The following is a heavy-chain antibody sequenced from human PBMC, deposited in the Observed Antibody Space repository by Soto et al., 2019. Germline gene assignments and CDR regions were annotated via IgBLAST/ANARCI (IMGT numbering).Heavy chain of an antibody. J-gene: IGHJ4*02. Sequence: QITLKESGPTLVKPTQTLTLTCTFSGFSLSSTRVAVGWIRQPPGKALEWLALIYWDDDKRYSPFLKSRLTITKDPSKNQAVLTMPNMDPVDTATYYCAHSVVAGLGYYFDYWGQGTLVTVSS. V-gene: IGHV2-5*02. CDR3: AHSVVAGLGYYFDY. D-gene: IGHD6-19*01. CDR2: IYWDDDK. CDR1: GFSLSSTRVA.